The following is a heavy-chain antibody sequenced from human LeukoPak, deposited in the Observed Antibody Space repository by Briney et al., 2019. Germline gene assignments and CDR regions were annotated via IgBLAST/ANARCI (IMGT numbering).Heavy chain of an antibody. CDR2: FNPTDGRA. CDR3: SRDLTN. CDR1: GHPFSNFY. V-gene: IGHV1-46*01. Sequence: ASVKVSCKASGHPFSNFYIHWVRQAPGQGREWMGLFNPTDGRAGHAQTFQGRVTMTGDTSTSTFFIEVRGLRFEDTAIYYCSRDLTNWGQGTLPTVAS. J-gene: IGHJ4*02.